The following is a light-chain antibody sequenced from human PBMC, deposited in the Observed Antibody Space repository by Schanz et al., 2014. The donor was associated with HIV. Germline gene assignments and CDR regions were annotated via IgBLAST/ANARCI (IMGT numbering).Light chain of an antibody. V-gene: IGLV2-14*03. CDR3: CSYAGSSTWV. CDR2: DVN. Sequence: QSALIQPASVSGSPGQSITISCTGTSSDIGAYNYVSWYQQHPGKAPKLMIYDVNIRPSGVSNRFSGSKSGNTASLTISGLQAEDEADYYCCSYAGSSTWVFRGGTKLTVL. J-gene: IGLJ3*02. CDR1: SSDIGAYNY.